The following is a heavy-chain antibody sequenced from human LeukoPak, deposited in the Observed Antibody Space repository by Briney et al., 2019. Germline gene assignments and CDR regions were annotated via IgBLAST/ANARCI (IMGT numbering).Heavy chain of an antibody. V-gene: IGHV3-7*01. Sequence: PGGSLRLSCAASGFMFRKYWMNWVRQAPGKGLEWVAHIKDDGNAQYYVDSAKGRFTISRDNAKESVDLQMDSLTVEDTAVYYCASLLRIVPTTSVHWGQGTVVTVSS. CDR2: IKDDGNAQ. J-gene: IGHJ4*02. CDR3: ASLLRIVPTTSVH. D-gene: IGHD1-26*01. CDR1: GFMFRKYW.